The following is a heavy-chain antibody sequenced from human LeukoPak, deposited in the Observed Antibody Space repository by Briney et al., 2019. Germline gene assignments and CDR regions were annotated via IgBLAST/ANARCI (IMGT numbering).Heavy chain of an antibody. CDR1: GYTFTGYY. Sequence: ASVKVSCKASGYTFTGYYMHWVRQAPGQGLEWVGAINPNSGTATYAQKFQVRVTMTRDTSTNTVYIQLNSLTSEDTAVYYCARDLLAPDYWGQGTLVTVSS. CDR3: ARDLLAPDY. V-gene: IGHV1-46*01. D-gene: IGHD1-26*01. J-gene: IGHJ4*02. CDR2: INPNSGTA.